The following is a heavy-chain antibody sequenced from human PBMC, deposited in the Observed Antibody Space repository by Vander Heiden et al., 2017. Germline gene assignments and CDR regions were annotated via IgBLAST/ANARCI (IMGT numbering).Heavy chain of an antibody. Sequence: VKVSCKASGYDFRSYGFSWVRQAPGQGLQWMGWVSPNNGNTNYAQSLRDRVTMTTDASTTTAYMELRSLRSDDTAMYFCARESYAGNGAFNHWGQGTQVTVTP. V-gene: IGHV1-18*01. D-gene: IGHD3-16*01. J-gene: IGHJ4*02. CDR3: ARESYAGNGAFNH. CDR2: VSPNNGNT. CDR1: GYDFRSYG.